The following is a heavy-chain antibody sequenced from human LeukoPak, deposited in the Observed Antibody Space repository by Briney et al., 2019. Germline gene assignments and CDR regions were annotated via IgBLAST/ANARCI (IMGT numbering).Heavy chain of an antibody. CDR1: GGSISSGGYY. V-gene: IGHV4-31*03. J-gene: IGHJ4*02. D-gene: IGHD6-6*01. CDR2: IYYSGST. CDR3: ARAFGRLIAARPERDFDY. Sequence: PSETLSLTCTVSGGSISSGGYYWSWIRQHPGKGLEWIGYIYYSGSTYYNPSLKSRVTISVDTSKNQFSLKLSSVTAADTAVYYCARAFGRLIAARPERDFDYWGQGTLVTVSS.